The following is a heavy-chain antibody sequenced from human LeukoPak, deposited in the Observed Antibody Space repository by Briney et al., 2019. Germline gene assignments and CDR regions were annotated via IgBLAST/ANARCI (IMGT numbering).Heavy chain of an antibody. CDR1: GGSFSGYY. J-gene: IGHJ3*02. D-gene: IGHD6-13*01. V-gene: IGHV4-34*01. Sequence: SETLSLTCAVYGGSFSGYYWSWIRQPPGKGLEWIGEINHSGGTNYNPSLKSRVTISVDTSKNQFSLKLSSVTAADTAVYYCARAAGAAAGNDAFDIWGQGTMVTVSS. CDR3: ARAAGAAAGNDAFDI. CDR2: INHSGGT.